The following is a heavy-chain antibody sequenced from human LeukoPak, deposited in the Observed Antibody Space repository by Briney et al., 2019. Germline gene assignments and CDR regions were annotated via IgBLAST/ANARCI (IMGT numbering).Heavy chain of an antibody. D-gene: IGHD3-9*01. CDR3: AKDSNAAYYDILTGHRSWFDP. CDR2: IIGSGVST. J-gene: IGHJ5*02. CDR1: GFTFSSFL. V-gene: IGHV3-23*01. Sequence: GGSLRLSCAASGFTFSSFLMSWVRQAPGEGLECVSGIIGSGVSTYYAHSVKGRFTISRDNSRNTLYLQMNSLRAEDTAVYYCAKDSNAAYYDILTGHRSWFDPWGQGTLVTVSS.